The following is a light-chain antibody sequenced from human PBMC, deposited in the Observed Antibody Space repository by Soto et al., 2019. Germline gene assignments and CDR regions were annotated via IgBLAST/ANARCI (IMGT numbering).Light chain of an antibody. CDR2: AAS. V-gene: IGKV1-39*01. J-gene: IGKJ4*01. CDR3: QQSYGTPLT. CDR1: HSSSSY. Sequence: DIEMTQSPSSLSASVGDRVTITCRASHSSSSYLNWYQQKPGKVPKLLIYAASSLQSGVPPRFSGSGSGTDFTLTISSLLPEDFATYYCQQSYGTPLTFGGGTKAEIK.